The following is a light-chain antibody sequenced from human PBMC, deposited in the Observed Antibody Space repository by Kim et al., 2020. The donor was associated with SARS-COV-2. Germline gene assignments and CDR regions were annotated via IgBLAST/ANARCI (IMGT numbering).Light chain of an antibody. CDR3: QQYHDYLYT. CDR2: KTS. CDR1: QSISTW. Sequence: ASVGDRFNITCRASQSISTWLAWYQQKPGKVPKLLIYKTSTLETAVPSRFSGSKSGTEFTLTINNLQPDDFATYYCQQYHDYLYTFGQGTKLEI. J-gene: IGKJ2*01. V-gene: IGKV1-5*03.